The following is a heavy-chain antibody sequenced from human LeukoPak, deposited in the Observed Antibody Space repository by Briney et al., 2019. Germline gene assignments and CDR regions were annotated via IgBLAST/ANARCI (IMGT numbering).Heavy chain of an antibody. CDR1: GFTFSSYS. V-gene: IGHV3-48*04. CDR2: ISSSSSTI. Sequence: PGGSLRLSCAASGFTFSSYSMNWVRQAPGKGPEWVSYISSSSSTIYYADSVKGRFTISRDNAKNSLYLQMNSLRAEDTAVYYCAIAYCGGDCDQYYFDYWGQGTLVAVSS. D-gene: IGHD2-21*02. J-gene: IGHJ4*02. CDR3: AIAYCGGDCDQYYFDY.